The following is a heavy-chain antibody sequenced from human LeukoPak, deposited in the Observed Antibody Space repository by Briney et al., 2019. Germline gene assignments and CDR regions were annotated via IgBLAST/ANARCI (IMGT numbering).Heavy chain of an antibody. Sequence: GRSLRLSCAASGFIFNDYVMHWVRQPPGRGLEWVSGISWDSGRIAYADSVKGRFTISRDNSKNTLYLQMNSLRAEDTAVYYCAKDSGTVTYDYWGQGTLVTVSS. D-gene: IGHD4-11*01. V-gene: IGHV3-9*01. J-gene: IGHJ4*02. CDR3: AKDSGTVTYDY. CDR1: GFIFNDYV. CDR2: ISWDSGRI.